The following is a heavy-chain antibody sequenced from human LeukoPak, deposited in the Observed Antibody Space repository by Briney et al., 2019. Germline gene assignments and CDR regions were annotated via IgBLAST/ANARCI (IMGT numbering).Heavy chain of an antibody. V-gene: IGHV1-69*05. CDR1: GGTFSSYA. CDR2: IIPIFGTA. J-gene: IGHJ5*02. D-gene: IGHD2-2*01. Sequence: ASVKVSCKASGGTFSSYAISWVRQAPGQGLEWMGGIIPIFGTANYAQKFQGRVTITTDESTSTAYMELSSLRSEDTAVYYCARDLCSSTSCYGGGDNWFDPWGQGTLVTVSS. CDR3: ARDLCSSTSCYGGGDNWFDP.